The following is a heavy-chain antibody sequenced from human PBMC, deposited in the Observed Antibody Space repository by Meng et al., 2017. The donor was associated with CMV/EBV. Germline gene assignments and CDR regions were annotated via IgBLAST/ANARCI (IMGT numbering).Heavy chain of an antibody. CDR3: ARLAGCSSTTCQERDAFDI. CDR2: ISSNGRTM. J-gene: IGHJ3*02. Sequence: GESLKISCAVSGFTFSHYEMTWVRQAPGKGLEWICFISSNGRTMYYADSVRGRFAISRDNAKNSLFLQMHDLTAEDTAVYYCARLAGCSSTTCQERDAFDIWGQGTMVTVSS. D-gene: IGHD2/OR15-2a*01. CDR1: GFTFSHYE. V-gene: IGHV3-48*03.